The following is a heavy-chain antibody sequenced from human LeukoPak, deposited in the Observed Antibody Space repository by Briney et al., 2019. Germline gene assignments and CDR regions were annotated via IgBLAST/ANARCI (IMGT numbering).Heavy chain of an antibody. J-gene: IGHJ4*02. Sequence: SETLSLTCTVSGGSISSHYWSWIRQPPGKGLEWIGYIYYSGSTNYNPSPKSRVTISVDTSKNQFSLKLSSVTAADTAVYYCARADYDFWSGYYSNPFDYWGQGTLVTVSS. CDR3: ARADYDFWSGYYSNPFDY. V-gene: IGHV4-59*11. CDR2: IYYSGST. CDR1: GGSISSHY. D-gene: IGHD3-3*01.